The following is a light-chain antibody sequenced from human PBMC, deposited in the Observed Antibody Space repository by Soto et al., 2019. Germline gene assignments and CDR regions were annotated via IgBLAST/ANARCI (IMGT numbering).Light chain of an antibody. CDR2: DAS. CDR3: QHRQSWHLS. Sequence: EVVLTQSPATLSLSPGERATLSCRASQSIRRYLAWYQQKPGQAPRLLISDASNRATGIPARFSGSGSGTAVTLTVSSLEPEDFAVYYCQHRQSWHLSFGGGPKVEIK. CDR1: QSIRRY. J-gene: IGKJ4*01. V-gene: IGKV3-11*01.